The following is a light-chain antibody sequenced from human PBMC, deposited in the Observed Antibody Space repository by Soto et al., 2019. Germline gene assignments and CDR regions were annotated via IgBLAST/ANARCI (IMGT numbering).Light chain of an antibody. CDR2: ENN. J-gene: IGLJ1*01. V-gene: IGLV1-51*02. CDR3: GTWDSSLSAYV. CDR1: SSNIGNNY. Sequence: QSVLTQPPSVSAAPGQKVTISCSGSSSNIGNNYVSWYQQLPGTAPKLLIYENNYRPSGIPDRFSGSKSGTSATLGITGLQTGDEADYYCGTWDSSLSAYVFGTGTQLTVL.